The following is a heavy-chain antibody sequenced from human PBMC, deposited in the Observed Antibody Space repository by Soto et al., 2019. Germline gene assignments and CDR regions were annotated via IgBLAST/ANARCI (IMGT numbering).Heavy chain of an antibody. Sequence: GGSLRLSCAASGFTFSSYSMNWVRQAPGKGLEWVSSISSSSYIYYADSVKGRFTISRDNAKNSLYLQMNSLRAEDTAVYYCARGWDSSSWSDAFDIWGQGTMVTVSS. CDR2: ISSSSYI. CDR3: ARGWDSSSWSDAFDI. V-gene: IGHV3-21*01. CDR1: GFTFSSYS. J-gene: IGHJ3*02. D-gene: IGHD6-13*01.